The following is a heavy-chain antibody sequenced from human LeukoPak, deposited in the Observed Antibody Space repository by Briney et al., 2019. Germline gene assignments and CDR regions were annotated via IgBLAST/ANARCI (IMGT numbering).Heavy chain of an antibody. D-gene: IGHD3-3*01. CDR1: GYTFTGYY. CDR3: ARVRTAGTYDFWSID. CDR2: INPNSGGT. V-gene: IGHV1-2*02. J-gene: IGHJ4*02. Sequence: ASVKVSCKASGYTFTGYYMHWVRQAPGQGLEWMGWINPNSGGTNYAQKFQGRVTMTRDTSISTAYMELSRLRSDDTAVYYCARVRTAGTYDFWSIDRGQGTLVTVSS.